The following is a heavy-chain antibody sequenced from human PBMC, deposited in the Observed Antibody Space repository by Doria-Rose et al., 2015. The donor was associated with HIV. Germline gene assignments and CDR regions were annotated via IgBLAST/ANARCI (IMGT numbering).Heavy chain of an antibody. CDR2: SFSDDDR. Sequence: QESGPVLVKPTETLTLTCTVFGVSLSSPGMGVSWIRQPPGKALEWLANSFSDDDRSYKTSLKSRLTIARSTSKSQVVLTMTDMDPVDTATYYCARIKSSRWYHKYYFDFWGQGTLVIVSA. CDR3: ARIKSSRWYHKYYFDF. J-gene: IGHJ4*02. CDR1: GVSLSSPGMG. D-gene: IGHD6-13*01. V-gene: IGHV2-26*01.